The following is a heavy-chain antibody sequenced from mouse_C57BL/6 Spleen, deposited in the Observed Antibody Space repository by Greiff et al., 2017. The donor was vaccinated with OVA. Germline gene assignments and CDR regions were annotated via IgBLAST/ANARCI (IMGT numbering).Heavy chain of an antibody. CDR2: ISSGSSTI. V-gene: IGHV5-17*01. Sequence: EVKLQESGGGLVKPGGSLKLSCAASGFTFSDYGMHWVRQAPEKGLEWVAYISSGSSTIYYADTVKGRFTISRDNAKNTLFLQMTSLRSEDTAMYYCARPRPQLGYAMDYWGQGTSVTVSS. CDR1: GFTFSDYG. J-gene: IGHJ4*01. D-gene: IGHD4-1*02. CDR3: ARPRPQLGYAMDY.